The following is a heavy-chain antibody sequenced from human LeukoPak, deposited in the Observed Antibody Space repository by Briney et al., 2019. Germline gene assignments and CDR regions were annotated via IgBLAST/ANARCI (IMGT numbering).Heavy chain of an antibody. J-gene: IGHJ4*02. D-gene: IGHD7-27*01. CDR3: ARSRLGDYFDY. CDR1: GFTFRNYS. V-gene: IGHV3-21*01. Sequence: GGSLRLSCAASGFTFRNYSMNWVRQAPGKGLEWVSSISPSGSYIYYADSLKGRFTISRDNAKNSLYLQMNSLRAEDTAVYFCARSRLGDYFDYWGQGTLVTVSS. CDR2: ISPSGSYI.